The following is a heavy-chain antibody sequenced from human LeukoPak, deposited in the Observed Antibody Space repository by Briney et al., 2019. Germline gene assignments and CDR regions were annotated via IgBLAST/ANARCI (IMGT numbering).Heavy chain of an antibody. CDR2: INTKTGDP. V-gene: IGHV7-4-1*02. Sequence: GASVKVSCNGSGYTFSKYAMNWVRQAPGQGLEWMGWINTKTGDPTYGQGFTGRFVFSLETSVSTAYLQINSLKAEDTAVYYCARGGGGAVVPALWGQGTLITVSS. D-gene: IGHD2-2*01. CDR1: GYTFSKYA. J-gene: IGHJ4*02. CDR3: ARGGGGAVVPAL.